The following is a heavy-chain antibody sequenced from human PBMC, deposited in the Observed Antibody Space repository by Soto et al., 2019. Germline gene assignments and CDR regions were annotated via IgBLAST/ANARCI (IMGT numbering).Heavy chain of an antibody. J-gene: IGHJ3*02. CDR1: GYTFTNYG. Sequence: ASVKVSCKASGYTFTNYGISGVRQAPGQRLAWMGWMSDYNGNTNYAQKLQGRVTMTTDTSTRTAYMELRSLRSDDTVVYYGARRLLGDDAFDIWGQGTMVTVSS. V-gene: IGHV1-18*01. D-gene: IGHD3-16*01. CDR3: ARRLLGDDAFDI. CDR2: MSDYNGNT.